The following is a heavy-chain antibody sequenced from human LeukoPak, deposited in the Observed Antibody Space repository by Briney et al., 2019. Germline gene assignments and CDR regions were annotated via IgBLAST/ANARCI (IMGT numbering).Heavy chain of an antibody. Sequence: GESLKISCKGSGYSFTSYWIGWVRQMPGKGLEWMGIIYPGDSDTRYSPSFQGQVTISADKSISTAYLQWSSLKASDTAMYYCARSKMTTVTTTSVWFDPWGQGTLVTVSS. CDR1: GYSFTSYW. V-gene: IGHV5-51*01. J-gene: IGHJ5*02. D-gene: IGHD4-17*01. CDR2: IYPGDSDT. CDR3: ARSKMTTVTTTSVWFDP.